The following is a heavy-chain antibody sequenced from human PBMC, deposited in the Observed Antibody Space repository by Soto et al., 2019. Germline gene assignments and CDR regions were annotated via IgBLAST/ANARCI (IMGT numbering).Heavy chain of an antibody. J-gene: IGHJ4*02. CDR2: MNLNSGYT. CDR1: GYTFTSYD. D-gene: IGHD4-17*01. CDR3: SRAIGDFHY. Sequence: QVQLVQSGAEVKKPGASVKVSCKASGYTFTSYDINWVRQATGQGLEWMGWMNLNSGYTGYAQKFQGRVTMTRDNSIRTAFMELNSLRSEDTAVYYCSRAIGDFHYWGQGTLVNVSS. V-gene: IGHV1-8*01.